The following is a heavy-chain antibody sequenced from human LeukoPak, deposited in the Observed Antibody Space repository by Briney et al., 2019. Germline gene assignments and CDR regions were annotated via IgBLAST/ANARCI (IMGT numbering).Heavy chain of an antibody. CDR2: ISYDGSNK. Sequence: GGSLRLSCAASGFTFSSYAMHWVRQAPGKGLEWVAVISYDGSNKYYADSVKGRFTISRGNSKNTLYLQMNSLRAEDTAVYYCAKDRLYCSSTSCYTSYFDYWGQGTLVTVSS. CDR3: AKDRLYCSSTSCYTSYFDY. J-gene: IGHJ4*02. V-gene: IGHV3-30*04. D-gene: IGHD2-2*02. CDR1: GFTFSSYA.